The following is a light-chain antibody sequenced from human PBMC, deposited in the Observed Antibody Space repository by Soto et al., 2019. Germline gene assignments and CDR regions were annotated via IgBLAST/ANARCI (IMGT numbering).Light chain of an antibody. CDR2: WAS. CDR1: QSVLYNSNNKNY. CDR3: QQYESTPPT. V-gene: IGKV4-1*01. Sequence: DIVMTQSPDSLAVSLGERATINCKSSQSVLYNSNNKNYLAWYQQRPGQPPKLLIYWASTRESGVPDRFSGSGSGTEFTLTITSLQAEDEALYYCQQYESTPPTFGQGTKLEIK. J-gene: IGKJ2*01.